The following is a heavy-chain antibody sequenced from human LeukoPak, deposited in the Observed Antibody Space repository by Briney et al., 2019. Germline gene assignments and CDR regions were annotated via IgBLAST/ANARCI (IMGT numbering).Heavy chain of an antibody. V-gene: IGHV1-2*02. CDR1: GYTFTGYY. CDR3: ARVVTGDYGGSDAFDI. Sequence: ASVKVSCKASGYTFTGYYMHWVRQAPGQGLEWMGWINPNSGGTNYAQKFQGRVTMTRATSISTAYMELSRLRSDDTAVYYCARVVTGDYGGSDAFDIWGQGTMVTVSS. CDR2: INPNSGGT. J-gene: IGHJ3*02. D-gene: IGHD4-17*01.